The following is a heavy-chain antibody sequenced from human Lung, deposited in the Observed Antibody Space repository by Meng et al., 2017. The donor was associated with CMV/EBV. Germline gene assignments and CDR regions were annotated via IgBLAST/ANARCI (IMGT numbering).Heavy chain of an antibody. Sequence: GGSXRLXCAASGFTFSIYAMNWVRQAPGEGLQWISNIYVRDTTAYYADSVKGRFIVSRDNSRNTLYLQMNSLRAEDTAIYYCAKALTPTTSYTSTWYYGLSSFDAWXPGTXVTVSS. CDR2: IYVRDTTA. CDR1: GFTFSIYA. D-gene: IGHD3-16*01. J-gene: IGHJ5*02. CDR3: AKALTPTTSYTSTWYYGLSSFDA. V-gene: IGHV3-23*03.